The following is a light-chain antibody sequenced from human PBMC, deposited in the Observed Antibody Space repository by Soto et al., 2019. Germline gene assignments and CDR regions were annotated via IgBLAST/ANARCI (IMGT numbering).Light chain of an antibody. CDR3: QHYNSYSEA. CDR2: KAS. V-gene: IGKV1-5*03. J-gene: IGKJ1*01. Sequence: DIQMTQSPSSLSASVGDRVIITCRTSQSISNYLNWYQHKPGKAPKLLIYKASTLKSGVPSRFSGSGSGTEFTLTISSLQPDDFATYYCQHYNSYSEAFGQGTKVELK. CDR1: QSISNY.